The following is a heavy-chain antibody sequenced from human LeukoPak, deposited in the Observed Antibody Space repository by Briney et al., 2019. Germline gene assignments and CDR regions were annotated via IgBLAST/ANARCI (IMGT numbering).Heavy chain of an antibody. V-gene: IGHV3-21*01. Sequence: SGGSLRLSCAASGFTLSNYDMNWVRQAPGKGLEWVSSISTSSRYIYYKDSVRGRFTISRDDAKNSLYLEMNSLRAEDTAVYYCARADCSSSTCYLRRSWFDPWGQATLVTVSS. D-gene: IGHD2-2*01. CDR2: ISTSSRYI. CDR1: GFTLSNYD. J-gene: IGHJ5*02. CDR3: ARADCSSSTCYLRRSWFDP.